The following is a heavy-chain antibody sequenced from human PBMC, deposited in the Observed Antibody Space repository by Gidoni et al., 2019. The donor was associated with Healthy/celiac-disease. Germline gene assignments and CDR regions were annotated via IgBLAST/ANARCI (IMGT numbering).Heavy chain of an antibody. CDR3: AREGDGLTTVTTGDAFDI. V-gene: IGHV1-69*06. CDR2: IIPIFGTA. J-gene: IGHJ3*02. D-gene: IGHD4-17*01. Sequence: QVQLVQSGAEVKKPGSSVKVSCKASGGTFSSYAISWVRQAPGQGLEWMGGIIPIFGTANYAQKFQGRVTITADKSTSTAYMELSSLRSEDTAVYYCAREGDGLTTVTTGDAFDIWGQGTMVTVSS. CDR1: GGTFSSYA.